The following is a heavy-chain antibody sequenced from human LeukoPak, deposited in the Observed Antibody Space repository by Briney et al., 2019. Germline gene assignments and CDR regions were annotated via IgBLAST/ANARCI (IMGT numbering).Heavy chain of an antibody. CDR2: ISIDGGRT. CDR1: GFTFSSYA. J-gene: IGHJ6*03. CDR3: ARKGIGSSRYQNMDV. D-gene: IGHD6-25*01. V-gene: IGHV3-23*01. Sequence: VGSLRLSCAASGFTFSSYAMSWVRQAPGKGPEWVSTISIDGGRTYYADSVKGRFTVSRDTSKNTLYLQMNSLRAEDMAVYYCARKGIGSSRYQNMDVWGKGTTVTVSS.